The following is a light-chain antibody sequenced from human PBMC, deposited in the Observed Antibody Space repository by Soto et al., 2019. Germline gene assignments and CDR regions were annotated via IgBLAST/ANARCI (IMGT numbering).Light chain of an antibody. CDR3: QQYGRSQGT. CDR2: GAS. CDR1: QSVDSSY. J-gene: IGKJ1*01. Sequence: EVVLTQSPGTLSLSPGERASLSCRASQSVDSSYLAWYQQKPGQPPRVLIYGASIRATGIPDRFSGSGSGTDFTLTISRLEPEDSAVYYCQQYGRSQGTFGQGSKVEVK. V-gene: IGKV3-20*01.